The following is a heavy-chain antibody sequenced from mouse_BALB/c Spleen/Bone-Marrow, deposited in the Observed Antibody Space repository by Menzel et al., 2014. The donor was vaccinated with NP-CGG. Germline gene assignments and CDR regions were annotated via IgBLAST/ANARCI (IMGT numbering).Heavy chain of an antibody. D-gene: IGHD4-1*01. V-gene: IGHV1-9*01. Sequence: QVQLKQSGAELMKPGASVKISCKATGYTFSSYWIEWVKQRPGHGLEWIGEILPGSGSTNYNDKFKGKATFTADTSSNTAYMQLSSLTSEDSAVYYCTRRTGDPYWGQGTLVTVSA. CDR2: ILPGSGST. CDR1: GYTFSSYW. J-gene: IGHJ3*01. CDR3: TRRTGDPY.